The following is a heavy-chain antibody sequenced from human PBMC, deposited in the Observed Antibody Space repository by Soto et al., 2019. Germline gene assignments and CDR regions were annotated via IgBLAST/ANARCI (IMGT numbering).Heavy chain of an antibody. Sequence: QITLKESGPTLVKPTQTLTLTCTFSGFSLTTSGVGVGWIRQPPGKALEWLAVIYGDDDKRYSPSLETRLTITKDTSKSQVVLTMTNVDPVDTATYYCARGGMWRSFDYWGQGTLVTVSS. D-gene: IGHD2-21*01. CDR3: ARGGMWRSFDY. CDR1: GFSLTTSGVG. J-gene: IGHJ4*02. CDR2: IYGDDDK. V-gene: IGHV2-5*02.